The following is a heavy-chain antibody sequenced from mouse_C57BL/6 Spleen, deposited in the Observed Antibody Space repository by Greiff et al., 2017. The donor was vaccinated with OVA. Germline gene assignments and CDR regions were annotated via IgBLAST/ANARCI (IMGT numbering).Heavy chain of an antibody. J-gene: IGHJ2*01. V-gene: IGHV1-61*01. CDR3: ARFLGLRQAYYFDY. CDR1: GYTFTSYW. CDR2: IYPSDSET. Sequence: VQLQQPGAELVRPGSSVKLSCKASGYTFTSYWMAWVKQRPGQGLEWIGNIYPSDSETHYNQKFKDKATLTVDKSSSTAYMQLSSLTSEDSAVYYCARFLGLRQAYYFDYWGQGTTLTVSS. D-gene: IGHD2-4*01.